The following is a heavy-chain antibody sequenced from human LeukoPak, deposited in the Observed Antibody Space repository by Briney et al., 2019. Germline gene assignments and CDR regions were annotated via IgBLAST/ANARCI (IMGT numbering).Heavy chain of an antibody. D-gene: IGHD6-19*01. CDR3: ARARYTSGWETLDY. CDR1: GFTFSSYC. J-gene: IGHJ4*02. CDR2: ITYDGYYK. V-gene: IGHV3-30*03. Sequence: PGGSLRLSCAASGFTFSSYCMHWVRQAPGKGLEWVSVITYDGYYKYYADSVKGRFTISSDNSKNTLFLQMNSLRAEDTAVYYCARARYTSGWETLDYWGQGTLVTVSS.